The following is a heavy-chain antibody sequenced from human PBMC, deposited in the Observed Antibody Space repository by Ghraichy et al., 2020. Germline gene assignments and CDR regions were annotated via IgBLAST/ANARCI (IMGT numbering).Heavy chain of an antibody. Sequence: SETLSLTCAVYGGSFSGYYWSWIRQPPGKGLQWIWEINHSGSTNYNPSLKSRVTISVDTSKNQFSLKLSSVTAADTAVYYCSRGRVFEDIVVVTAAMFDFWGQGTLVTVSS. V-gene: IGHV4-34*01. CDR1: GGSFSGYY. CDR2: INHSGST. J-gene: IGHJ4*02. D-gene: IGHD2-2*01. CDR3: SRGRVFEDIVVVTAAMFDF.